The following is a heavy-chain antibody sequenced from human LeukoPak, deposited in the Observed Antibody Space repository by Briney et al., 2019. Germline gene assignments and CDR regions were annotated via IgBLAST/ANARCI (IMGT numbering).Heavy chain of an antibody. J-gene: IGHJ4*02. CDR2: IYYSGNT. CDR3: ARDRRDTSMVWDY. V-gene: IGHV4-59*01. CDR1: GGSMSDYY. Sequence: SETLSLTCTVSGGSMSDYYWSWMRQPPGKGLEWIGYIYYSGNTNYNPSLKSRVTIPVDTSKNQFSLKMRSVTAADTAVYYCARDRRDTSMVWDYWGQGTLVTVSS. D-gene: IGHD5-18*01.